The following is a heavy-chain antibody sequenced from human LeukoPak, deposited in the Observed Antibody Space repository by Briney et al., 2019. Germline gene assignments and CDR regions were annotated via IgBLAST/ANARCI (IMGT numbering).Heavy chain of an antibody. V-gene: IGHV3-74*01. CDR3: ARGDLVGAPYYYYYMDV. D-gene: IGHD1-26*01. Sequence: GGSLRLSCAASGFTFSTYWMHWVRQAPGKGLVWVSRSNIDGRSTTYADSVKGRFTISRDNAKNTMFLQMNSLRAEDTAVYYCARGDLVGAPYYYYYMDVWGKGTTVTVSS. CDR2: SNIDGRST. CDR1: GFTFSTYW. J-gene: IGHJ6*03.